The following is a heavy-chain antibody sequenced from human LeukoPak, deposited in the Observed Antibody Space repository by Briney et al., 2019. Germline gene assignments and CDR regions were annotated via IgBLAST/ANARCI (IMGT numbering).Heavy chain of an antibody. CDR1: GYTFTGYY. CDR3: GRGGGGYYDCSGYYYGGDY. V-gene: IGHV1-2*02. Sequence: ASVKVSCKASGYTFTGYYMHWVRQAPGQGLEWMGWINPNSGGTNYAQKFQGRVTMTRDTSISTAYMELSRLRSDDTAVYYCGRGGGGYYDCSGYYYGGDYWGQGTLVTVSS. CDR2: INPNSGGT. D-gene: IGHD3-22*01. J-gene: IGHJ4*02.